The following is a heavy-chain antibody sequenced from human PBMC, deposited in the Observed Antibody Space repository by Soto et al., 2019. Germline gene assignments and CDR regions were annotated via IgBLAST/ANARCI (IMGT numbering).Heavy chain of an antibody. CDR2: ISSSSSYI. D-gene: IGHD3-10*01. CDR3: ARDPSVNYYGSGSYYNYYYYYYMDV. Sequence: GSLRLSCAASGFTFSSYSMNWVRQAPGKGLEWVSSISSSSSYIYYADSVKGRFTISRDNAKNSLYLQMNSLRAEDTAVYYCARDPSVNYYGSGSYYNYYYYYYMDVWGKGTTVTVSS. CDR1: GFTFSSYS. J-gene: IGHJ6*03. V-gene: IGHV3-21*01.